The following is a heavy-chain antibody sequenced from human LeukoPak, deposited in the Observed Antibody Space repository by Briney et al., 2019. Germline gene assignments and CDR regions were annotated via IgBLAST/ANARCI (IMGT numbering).Heavy chain of an antibody. CDR1: GGSFSGYY. CDR3: ARVGPGDAFDI. D-gene: IGHD3-16*01. J-gene: IGHJ3*02. CDR2: INHSGST. V-gene: IGHV4-34*01. Sequence: PSETLSLTCAVYGGSFSGYYWSWIRQPPGKGLEWIGEINHSGSTNYNPSLKSRVTISVDTSKNQFSLKLSSVTAADTAVYYCARVGPGDAFDIWGQGTMVTVSS.